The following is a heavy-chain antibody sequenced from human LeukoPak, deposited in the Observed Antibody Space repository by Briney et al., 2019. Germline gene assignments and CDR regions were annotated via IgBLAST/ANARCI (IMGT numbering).Heavy chain of an antibody. Sequence: ASVKVSCKASGYTFTGYYMHWVRQAPGQGLEWMGWINPNSGGTSYAQKFQGRVTMTRDTSISTAYMELSRLRSDDTAVYYCARGGPPGANDYWGQGTLVTVSS. CDR3: ARGGPPGANDY. V-gene: IGHV1-2*02. D-gene: IGHD1-26*01. CDR1: GYTFTGYY. CDR2: INPNSGGT. J-gene: IGHJ4*02.